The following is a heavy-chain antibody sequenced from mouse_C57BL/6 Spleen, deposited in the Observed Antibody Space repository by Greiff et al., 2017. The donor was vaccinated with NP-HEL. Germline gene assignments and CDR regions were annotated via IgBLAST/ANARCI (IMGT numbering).Heavy chain of an antibody. V-gene: IGHV5-9-1*02. D-gene: IGHD3-3*01. Sequence: EVKLVESGEGLVKPGGSLKLSCAASGFTFSSYAMSWVRQTPEKRLEWVAYISSGGDYIYYADTVKGRFPISRDNARNTLYLQMSSLKSEDTAMYYCTRDEGRRAWFAYWGQGTLVTVSA. CDR1: GFTFSSYA. CDR3: TRDEGRRAWFAY. J-gene: IGHJ3*01. CDR2: ISSGGDYI.